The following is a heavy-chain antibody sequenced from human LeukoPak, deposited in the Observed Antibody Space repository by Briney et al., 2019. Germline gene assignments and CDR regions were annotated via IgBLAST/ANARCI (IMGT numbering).Heavy chain of an antibody. D-gene: IGHD6-13*01. CDR2: IKQDGSEK. Sequence: PGGSLRLSCEASGFTFSTYWMSWVRQAPGKGLEWVANIKQDGSEKYYVDSVKGRFTISRDNAKNSLYLQMNSLRAEDTAMYYWARGSAGNNYWGQGTLVTVSS. CDR1: GFTFSTYW. J-gene: IGHJ4*02. V-gene: IGHV3-7*01. CDR3: ARGSAGNNY.